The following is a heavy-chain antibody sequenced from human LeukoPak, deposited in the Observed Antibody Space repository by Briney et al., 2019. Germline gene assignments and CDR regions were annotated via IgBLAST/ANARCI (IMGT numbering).Heavy chain of an antibody. CDR3: ARSSPYGVRGVTVDP. V-gene: IGHV4-34*01. CDR1: GGSFSGYY. Sequence: SETLSLTCGVYGGSFSGYYWSWIRQPPGKGLEWIGEINHSGSTNYNPSLKSRVTISLDTSKNQFSLRLSSVTAADTAVYYCARSSPYGVRGVTVDPWGQGTLVTVSS. D-gene: IGHD3-10*01. CDR2: INHSGST. J-gene: IGHJ5*02.